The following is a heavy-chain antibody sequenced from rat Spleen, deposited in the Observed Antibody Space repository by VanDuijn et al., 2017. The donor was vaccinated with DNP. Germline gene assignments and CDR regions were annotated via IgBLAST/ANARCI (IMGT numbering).Heavy chain of an antibody. J-gene: IGHJ2*01. CDR2: INTDGDTT. CDR3: AREAAFDS. V-gene: IGHV5-58*01. Sequence: EVQLVETGGGLVQPGRSLKLSCVASGFTFSDYWMYWIRQAPGKGLEWVASINTDGDTTYYPDSVEGRFTISRVNAENAVYLQMNSLRSEDTATYYCAREAAFDSWGPGVMVTVSS. CDR1: GFTFSDYW.